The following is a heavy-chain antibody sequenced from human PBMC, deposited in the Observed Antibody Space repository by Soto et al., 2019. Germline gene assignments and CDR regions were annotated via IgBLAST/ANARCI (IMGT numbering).Heavy chain of an antibody. CDR1: GFTFSDYY. CDR3: VRDLVGAPTFDF. Sequence: VGSLRLSCAASGFTFSDYYMSWIRQAPGKGLEWVSYISSSGSTIYYADSVKGRFTISRDNAKNSLYLQMNSLRAEDTAVYYCVRDLVGAPTFDFWGQGTLVTVSS. CDR2: ISSSGSTI. V-gene: IGHV3-11*04. J-gene: IGHJ4*02. D-gene: IGHD1-26*01.